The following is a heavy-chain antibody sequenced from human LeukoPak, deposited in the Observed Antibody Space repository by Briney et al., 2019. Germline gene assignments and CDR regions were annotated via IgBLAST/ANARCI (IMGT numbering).Heavy chain of an antibody. CDR2: INPDSGAT. CDR1: GYIFIDHY. D-gene: IGHD3-16*01. J-gene: IGHJ3*02. V-gene: IGHV1-2*02. Sequence: ASVKVSCKASGYIFIDHYMHWVRQAPGQGLEWMGWINPDSGATNYAQKFQGGVTMTRDTSISTAYMELSGLRSDDTAVYYCARIGDPAYDAFDIWGQGTLVTVSS. CDR3: ARIGDPAYDAFDI.